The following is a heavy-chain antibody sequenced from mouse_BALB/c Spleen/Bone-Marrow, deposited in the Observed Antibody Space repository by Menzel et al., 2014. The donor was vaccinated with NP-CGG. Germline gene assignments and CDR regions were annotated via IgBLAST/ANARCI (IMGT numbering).Heavy chain of an antibody. Sequence: QVQLQQSGAELVRPGSSVKISCKASGYAFSSYWMNWVKQRPGQGLEWIGQIYPGDGDTNYNGKFKGKATLTADKSSSAAYSQLSSRASEDSAVYICARQYGNYFDYWGQGTTLTVSS. J-gene: IGHJ2*01. CDR1: GYAFSSYW. D-gene: IGHD2-10*02. CDR2: IYPGDGDT. V-gene: IGHV1-80*01. CDR3: ARQYGNYFDY.